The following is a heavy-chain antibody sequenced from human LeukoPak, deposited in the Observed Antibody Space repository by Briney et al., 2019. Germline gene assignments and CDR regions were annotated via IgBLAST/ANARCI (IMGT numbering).Heavy chain of an antibody. D-gene: IGHD6-13*01. V-gene: IGHV6-1*01. CDR3: ARGGVAAAAGHDAFDI. Sequence: SQTLSLTCALSGDSFSSNSAAWNWIRQSPSRGLEWLGRTYYRSKWYNDYAVSVKSRITINPDTSKNQFSLQLNSVTPEDTAVYYCARGGVAAAAGHDAFDIWGQGTMVTVSS. CDR2: TYYRSKWYN. CDR1: GDSFSSNSAA. J-gene: IGHJ3*02.